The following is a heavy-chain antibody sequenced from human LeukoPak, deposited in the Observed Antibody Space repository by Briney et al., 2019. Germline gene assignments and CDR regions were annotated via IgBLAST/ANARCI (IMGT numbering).Heavy chain of an antibody. D-gene: IGHD3-22*01. CDR1: GGSFSGYY. Sequence: SETLSLTCAVYGGSFSGYYWSWIRQPPGKGLEWIGEINHSGSTNYNPSLKSRVTISVDTSKNQFSLKLSSVTAADTAVYYCARGVVTELFDYWGQGTLVAVSS. CDR3: ARGVVTELFDY. CDR2: INHSGST. V-gene: IGHV4-34*01. J-gene: IGHJ4*02.